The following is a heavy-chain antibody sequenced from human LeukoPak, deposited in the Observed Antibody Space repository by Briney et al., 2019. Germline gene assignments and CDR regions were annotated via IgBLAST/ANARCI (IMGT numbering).Heavy chain of an antibody. J-gene: IGHJ4*02. V-gene: IGHV3-7*01. CDR2: VKEDGSQR. Sequence: GASLRLSCSASGYTFSRYWVTWVRQSPGKGLEWVANVKEDGSQRNYVDSVKGRFTISRDNANNSLYLQMNSVRAEDTVVYYCARNHYWRFDYWGQGTPVPVSS. D-gene: IGHD3-3*02. CDR3: ARNHYWRFDY. CDR1: GYTFSRYW.